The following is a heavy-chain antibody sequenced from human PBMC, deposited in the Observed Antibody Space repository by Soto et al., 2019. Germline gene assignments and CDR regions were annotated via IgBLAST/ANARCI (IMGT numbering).Heavy chain of an antibody. Sequence: QITLKESGPTLVKPTQTLTRTCTFSGFSLSTIGVGVGWISQPPGKALEWLALIYWDDDKRYSPSLKSRLTVTKDTSKNQVVLTMTNMDPVDTATYYCVQSRCGGDCLQSYSSHSYYGLDVWGQGTTVTVSS. CDR3: VQSRCGGDCLQSYSSHSYYGLDV. CDR2: IYWDDDK. D-gene: IGHD2-21*02. CDR1: GFSLSTIGVG. J-gene: IGHJ6*02. V-gene: IGHV2-5*02.